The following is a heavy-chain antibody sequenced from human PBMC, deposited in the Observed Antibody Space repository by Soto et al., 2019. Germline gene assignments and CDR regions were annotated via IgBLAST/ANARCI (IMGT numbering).Heavy chain of an antibody. CDR3: ARAKCSSTSCYWPWFDP. V-gene: IGHV4-31*03. CDR1: GGSISSGGYY. J-gene: IGHJ5*02. CDR2: IYYSGST. Sequence: PSETLSLTCTVSGGSISSGGYYWSWIRQHPGKGLEWIGYIYYSGSTYYNPSLKSRVTISVDTSKNQFSLKLSSVTAADTAVYYCARAKCSSTSCYWPWFDPWGQGTLVTVSS. D-gene: IGHD2-2*01.